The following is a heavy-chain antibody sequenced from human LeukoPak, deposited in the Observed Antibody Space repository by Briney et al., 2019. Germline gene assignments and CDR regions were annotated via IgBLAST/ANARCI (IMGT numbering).Heavy chain of an antibody. Sequence: SETLSLTCTVSGASISSSTYYWAWLRQPPGKGLEWIGSVYYGGSTYYNPSLRSRVTKSIDTSKNQFSLKLSSVTAADTAVYYCARLATGTMYYYYYYMDVWGKGTTVTIAS. D-gene: IGHD1-1*01. V-gene: IGHV4-39*07. CDR1: GASISSSTYY. CDR2: VYYGGST. J-gene: IGHJ6*03. CDR3: ARLATGTMYYYYYYMDV.